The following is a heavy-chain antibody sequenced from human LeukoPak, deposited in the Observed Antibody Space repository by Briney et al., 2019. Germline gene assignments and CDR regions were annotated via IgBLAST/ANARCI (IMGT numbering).Heavy chain of an antibody. V-gene: IGHV4-4*07. CDR3: ARDYRDYYYYYMDV. D-gene: IGHD1-14*01. CDR1: GGSISSYY. J-gene: IGHJ6*03. Sequence: SETLSLTCTVSGGSISSYYWSWIRQPAGKGLEWIGRIYTSGSTNYNPSLKSRVTMSVDTSKNQFSLKLSSVTAADTAVYYCARDYRDYYYYYMDVWGKGTTVTVSS. CDR2: IYTSGST.